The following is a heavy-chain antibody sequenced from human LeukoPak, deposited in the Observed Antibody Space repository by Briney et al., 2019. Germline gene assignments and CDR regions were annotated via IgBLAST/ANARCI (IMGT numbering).Heavy chain of an antibody. Sequence: SETLSLTCAVYGGSFSGYYWSWIRQPPGKGLEWIGEINHSGSTNYNPSLKSRVTISVDTSKNQFSLKLSSVTAADTAVYYCARRPAYYDSSGYYFDYWGQGTLVTVSS. J-gene: IGHJ4*02. D-gene: IGHD3-22*01. CDR2: INHSGST. CDR1: GGSFSGYY. V-gene: IGHV4-34*01. CDR3: ARRPAYYDSSGYYFDY.